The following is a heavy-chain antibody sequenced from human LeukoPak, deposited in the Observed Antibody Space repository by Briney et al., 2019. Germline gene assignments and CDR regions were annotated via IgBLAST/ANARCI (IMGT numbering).Heavy chain of an antibody. CDR3: ARVLGEESYYDSSGYYYSVVNPPFDY. CDR2: ISSSGSTI. J-gene: IGHJ4*02. Sequence: GGSLRLSCAASGFTFSSYEMNWVRQAPGKGLEWVSYISSSGSTIYHADSVKGRFTISRDNAKNSLYLQMNSLRAEDTAVYYCARVLGEESYYDSSGYYYSVVNPPFDYWGQGTLVTVSS. D-gene: IGHD3-22*01. CDR1: GFTFSSYE. V-gene: IGHV3-48*03.